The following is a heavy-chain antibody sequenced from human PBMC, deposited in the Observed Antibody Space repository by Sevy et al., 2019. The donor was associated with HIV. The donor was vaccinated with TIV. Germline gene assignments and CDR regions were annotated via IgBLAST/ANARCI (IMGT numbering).Heavy chain of an antibody. CDR1: GGSISTYY. CDR3: ARAVYGSGSFNY. CDR2: INSSGST. J-gene: IGHJ4*01. V-gene: IGHV4-4*07. Sequence: SETLSLTCTVSGGSISTYYWSWIRQPAGKGLEWIGHINSSGSTNYNPSLKSRVTMSIDTSKNHFSLMLSSVTAADTAVYHCARAVYGSGSFNYWGHGTLVTVSS. D-gene: IGHD3-10*01.